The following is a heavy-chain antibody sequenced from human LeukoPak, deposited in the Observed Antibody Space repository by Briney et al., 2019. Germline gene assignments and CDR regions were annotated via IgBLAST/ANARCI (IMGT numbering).Heavy chain of an antibody. CDR1: GFTLSGSA. V-gene: IGHV3-73*01. CDR3: SAAVGTDFYDYGMDV. J-gene: IGHJ6*02. D-gene: IGHD6-13*01. Sequence: GGSLRLSCAASGFTLSGSAMHWVRQASGKGLEWVGRIRSKANTYATAYAASVKGRFSISRDDSKNTAYLQLNSLKTEDTAVYYCSAAVGTDFYDYGMDVWGQGTTVTVSS. CDR2: IRSKANTYAT.